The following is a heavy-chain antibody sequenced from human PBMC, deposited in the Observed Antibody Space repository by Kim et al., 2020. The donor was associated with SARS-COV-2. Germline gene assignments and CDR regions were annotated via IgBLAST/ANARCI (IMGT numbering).Heavy chain of an antibody. Sequence: SETLSLTCTVSGGSISSYYWSWIRQPPGKGLEWIGYIYYSGSTNYNPSLKSRVTISVDTSKNQFSLKLSSVTAADTAVYYCARDIYYYDSSGEMDWFDPWGQGTLVTVSS. V-gene: IGHV4-59*01. CDR2: IYYSGST. CDR3: ARDIYYYDSSGEMDWFDP. J-gene: IGHJ5*02. D-gene: IGHD3-22*01. CDR1: GGSISSYY.